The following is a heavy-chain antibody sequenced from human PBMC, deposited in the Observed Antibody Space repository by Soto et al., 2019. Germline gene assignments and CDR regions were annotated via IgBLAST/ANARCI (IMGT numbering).Heavy chain of an antibody. D-gene: IGHD2-15*01. V-gene: IGHV4-30-4*01. CDR2: LYYSGST. CDR1: GGSISRGDHY. J-gene: IGHJ4*02. Sequence: QVQLQESGPGLVKPSQTLSLTCTVSGGSISRGDHYWSWIRQPPGKGLEWIGYLYYSGSTYYNPSLKSRVTISVDTSKNQFSLKLSSVTAADTAVYYCARVADCSGGRCYFRVDYWGQGTLVTVSS. CDR3: ARVADCSGGRCYFRVDY.